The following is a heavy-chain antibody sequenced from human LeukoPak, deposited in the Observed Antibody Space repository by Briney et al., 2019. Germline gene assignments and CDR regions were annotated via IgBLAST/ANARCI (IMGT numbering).Heavy chain of an antibody. CDR1: GGTFSSYA. CDR3: ARTLVRKQLWTQGYYYGMDV. Sequence: SVKVSCKASGGTFSSYAISWVRQAPGQGLEWMGGIIPIFGTANYAQKFQGRVTITADESTSTAYMELSSLRSEDTAVYYCARTLVRKQLWTQGYYYGMDVWGQGTTVTVSS. D-gene: IGHD5-18*01. CDR2: IIPIFGTA. V-gene: IGHV1-69*13. J-gene: IGHJ6*02.